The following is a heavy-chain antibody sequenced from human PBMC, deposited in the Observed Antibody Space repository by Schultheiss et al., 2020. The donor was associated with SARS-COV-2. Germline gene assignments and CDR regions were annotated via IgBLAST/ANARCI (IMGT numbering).Heavy chain of an antibody. CDR3: AKDMRAAGWAAADY. Sequence: GGSLRLSCAASGFTFSSYGMHWVRQAPGKGLEWVAVIWYDGRNKLYGDSVKGRLTISRDNSKSTLYLQMNSLRAEDTALYYCAKDMRAAGWAAADYWGQGILVTVSS. D-gene: IGHD6-13*01. CDR2: IWYDGRNK. CDR1: GFTFSSYG. V-gene: IGHV3-30*02. J-gene: IGHJ4*02.